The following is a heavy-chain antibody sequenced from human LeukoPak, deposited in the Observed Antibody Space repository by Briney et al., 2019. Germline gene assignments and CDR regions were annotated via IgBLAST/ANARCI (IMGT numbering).Heavy chain of an antibody. J-gene: IGHJ4*02. V-gene: IGHV3-48*04. CDR1: GFTFSSYS. D-gene: IGHD3-10*01. CDR2: ISSSSSTI. CDR3: ARDPYYYGSGAIDY. Sequence: PGGSLRLSCAASGFTFSSYSMNWVRQAPGKGLEWVSYISSSSSTIYYADSVKGRFTISRDNAKNSLYLQMNSLRAEDTAVYYCARDPYYYGSGAIDYWGQGTLVTVSS.